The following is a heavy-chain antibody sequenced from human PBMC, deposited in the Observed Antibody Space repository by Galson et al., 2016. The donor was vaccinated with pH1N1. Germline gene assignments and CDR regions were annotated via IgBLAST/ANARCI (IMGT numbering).Heavy chain of an antibody. J-gene: IGHJ3*02. CDR1: GFTFSNYW. Sequence: SLRLSCAASGFTFSNYWMSWVRQAPGKGLESVANLKPDGSKKYYVGSVKGRFTISRDNAKNSLYLEMNSLRADDTAIYYCAREGVSMVRELDAFDIWGQGTMVTVSS. V-gene: IGHV3-7*01. CDR3: AREGVSMVRELDAFDI. D-gene: IGHD3-10*01. CDR2: LKPDGSKK.